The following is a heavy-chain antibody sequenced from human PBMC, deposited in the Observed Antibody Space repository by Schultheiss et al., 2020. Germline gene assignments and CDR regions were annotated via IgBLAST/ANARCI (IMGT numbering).Heavy chain of an antibody. Sequence: SQTLSLTCTVSGGSISSSSYYWGWIRQPPGKGLEWIGEINHSGSTNYNPSLKSRVTISVDTSKNQFSLKLSSVTAADTAVYYCARGVPGGYYGSGSYESGVWFDPWGQGTLVTVSS. V-gene: IGHV4-39*07. J-gene: IGHJ5*02. CDR2: INHSGST. CDR3: ARGVPGGYYGSGSYESGVWFDP. D-gene: IGHD3-10*01. CDR1: GGSISSSSYY.